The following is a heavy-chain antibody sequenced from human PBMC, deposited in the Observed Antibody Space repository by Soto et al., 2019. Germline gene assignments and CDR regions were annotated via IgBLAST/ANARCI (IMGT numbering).Heavy chain of an antibody. J-gene: IGHJ6*02. D-gene: IGHD5-12*01. V-gene: IGHV3-15*07. CDR2: IKSKTDGGTT. Sequence: EVQLVESGGGLVKPGGSLRLSCAASGFTFSNAWMNWVRQAPGKGLEWVGRIKSKTDGGTTDYAAPVKGRFTISRDDSKNTLYLLMNSLKTEDTAVYYCTTGSGYSGYDYSYYYYGMDVWGQGTTVTVSS. CDR3: TTGSGYSGYDYSYYYYGMDV. CDR1: GFTFSNAW.